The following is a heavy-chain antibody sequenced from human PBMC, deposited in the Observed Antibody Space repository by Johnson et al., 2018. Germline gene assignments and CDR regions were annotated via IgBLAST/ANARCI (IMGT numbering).Heavy chain of an antibody. D-gene: IGHD6-13*01. CDR1: GFTFSSYG. Sequence: QVQLVQSGGGVVQPGRSLRLSCAASGFTFSSYGMHWVRQAPGKGLEWVAIISYDGSNEYYANSVKGRFTITRDNSKNTRYLQMGSLRAEEMAVYYCERVVRAAAGSIYYYKDGWGKGTTVTVSS. V-gene: IGHV3-30*03. CDR3: ERVVRAAAGSIYYYKDG. CDR2: ISYDGSNE. J-gene: IGHJ6*03.